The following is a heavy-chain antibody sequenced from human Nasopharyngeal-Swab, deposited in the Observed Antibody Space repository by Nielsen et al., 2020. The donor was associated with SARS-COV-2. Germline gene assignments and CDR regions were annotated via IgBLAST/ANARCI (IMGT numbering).Heavy chain of an antibody. D-gene: IGHD3-10*01. V-gene: IGHV3-33*01. Sequence: GGSLRLSCAASGFTFSSCGMHWVRQAPGKGLEWVAVIWYDGSNKYYADSVKGRFTISRDNSKNTLYLQMNSLRAEDTAVYYCARDLPFGGDVVYWGQGTLVTVSS. CDR2: IWYDGSNK. CDR3: ARDLPFGGDVVY. CDR1: GFTFSSCG. J-gene: IGHJ4*02.